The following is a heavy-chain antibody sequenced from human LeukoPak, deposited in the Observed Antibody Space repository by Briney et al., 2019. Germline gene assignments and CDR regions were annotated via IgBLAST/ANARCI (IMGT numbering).Heavy chain of an antibody. J-gene: IGHJ4*02. V-gene: IGHV3-21*01. CDR3: ARDAAAAGTDYFDY. CDR2: ISSSSSYI. D-gene: IGHD6-13*01. Sequence: PGGSLRLSCAASGFTFSSYSMNWVRQAPGKGLEWVSSISSSSSYIYYADSEKGRFTISRDNAKNSLYLQMNSLRAEDTAVYYCARDAAAAGTDYFDYWGQGTLVTVSS. CDR1: GFTFSSYS.